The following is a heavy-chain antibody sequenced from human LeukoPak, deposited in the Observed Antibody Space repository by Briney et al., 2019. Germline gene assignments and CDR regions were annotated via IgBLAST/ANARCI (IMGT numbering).Heavy chain of an antibody. Sequence: SVKVSCKASGGTFSSYAISWVRQAPGQGLEWMGGIIPIFGTANYAQKYQGRVTNTADESTSTAYMELSSLRSEDTAVYYCASGRFPYYFDYWGQGTLVTVSS. CDR3: ASGRFPYYFDY. J-gene: IGHJ4*02. CDR1: GGTFSSYA. D-gene: IGHD3-3*01. V-gene: IGHV1-69*01. CDR2: IIPIFGTA.